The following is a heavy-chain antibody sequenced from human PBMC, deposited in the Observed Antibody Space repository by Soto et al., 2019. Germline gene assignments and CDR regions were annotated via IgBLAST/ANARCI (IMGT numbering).Heavy chain of an antibody. CDR2: IIPIFGTA. Sequence: QVQLVQSGAEVKKPGSSVKVSCKASGGTFSSYAISWVRQAPGQGLEWMGGIIPIFGTANYAQKFQGRVTIPADESTSTAYMELSSLRSEDTAVYYCARGITMVRGVIDYYYGMDVWGQGTTVTVSS. J-gene: IGHJ6*02. D-gene: IGHD3-10*01. CDR3: ARGITMVRGVIDYYYGMDV. CDR1: GGTFSSYA. V-gene: IGHV1-69*12.